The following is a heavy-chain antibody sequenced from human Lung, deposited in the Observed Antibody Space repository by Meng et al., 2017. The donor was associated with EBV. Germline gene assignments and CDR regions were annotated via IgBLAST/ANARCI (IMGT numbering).Heavy chain of an antibody. CDR3: ARSTFDY. Sequence: QGQGQQWGAGLLKPSQTLSLTCAVYRGSFSGYDWSWIRQPPGKGLEWIGEINHSGSTNYNPSLKSRVTISVDTSKNQFSLKLSSVTAADTAVYYCARSTFDYWGQGTLVTVSS. J-gene: IGHJ4*02. CDR1: RGSFSGYD. D-gene: IGHD1-26*01. V-gene: IGHV4-34*01. CDR2: INHSGST.